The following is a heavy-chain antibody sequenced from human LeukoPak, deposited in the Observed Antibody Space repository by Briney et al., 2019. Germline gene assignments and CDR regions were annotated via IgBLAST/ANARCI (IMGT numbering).Heavy chain of an antibody. CDR1: GFTFNNYG. D-gene: IGHD3-22*01. CDR3: AKGSSGYFFDL. V-gene: IGHV3-23*01. CDR2: ISNDGGGR. J-gene: IGHJ4*02. Sequence: PVGSLRLSCAASGFTFNNYGLIWVRQAPGKGLEWVSAISNDGGGRTYADFVKGRFTISRDNSKNTLYLQMDSLRADDTALYYCAKGSSGYFFDLWGQGALVTVSS.